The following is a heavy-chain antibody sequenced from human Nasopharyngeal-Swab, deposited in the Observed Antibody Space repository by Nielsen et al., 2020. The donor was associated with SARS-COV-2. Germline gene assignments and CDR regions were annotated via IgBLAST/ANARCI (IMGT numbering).Heavy chain of an antibody. D-gene: IGHD3-10*01. V-gene: IGHV4-4*07. J-gene: IGHJ4*02. CDR1: GGSISSYY. CDR3: ARDHAVRGADY. Sequence: SETLSLTCTVSGGSISSYYWSWIRQPAGKGLEWIGRIYTTGSTNYNPPLKSRVTMSVDTSKNQFSLKLSSVTAADTAVYYCARDHAVRGADYWGQGTLVNVSS. CDR2: IYTTGST.